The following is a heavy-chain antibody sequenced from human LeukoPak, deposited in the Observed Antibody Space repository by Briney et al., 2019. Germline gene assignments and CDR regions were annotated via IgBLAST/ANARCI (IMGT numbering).Heavy chain of an antibody. V-gene: IGHV1-69*05. CDR3: ARMSIAVAGTGIFDY. CDR2: IIPIFGTA. D-gene: IGHD6-19*01. Sequence: ASVKVSCKASGGTFSSYAISWVRQAPGQGLEWMGRIIPIFGTANYAQKFQGRVTITTDESTSTAYMELSSLRPEDTAVSYWARMSIAVAGTGIFDYWGQGTLVTVSP. J-gene: IGHJ4*02. CDR1: GGTFSSYA.